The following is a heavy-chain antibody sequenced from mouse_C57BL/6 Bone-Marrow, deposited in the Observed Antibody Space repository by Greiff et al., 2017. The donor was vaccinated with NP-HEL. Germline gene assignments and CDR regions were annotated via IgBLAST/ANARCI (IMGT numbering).Heavy chain of an antibody. CDR3: AREGYFTTVVATDY. D-gene: IGHD1-1*01. CDR1: GYTFTSYW. J-gene: IGHJ2*01. CDR2: IHPNSGST. Sequence: QVQLQQPGAELVKPGASVKLSCKASGYTFTSYWMHWVKQRPGQGLEWIGMIHPNSGSTNYNEKFKSKATLTVDKSSSTAYMQLSSLTSEDSAVYYCAREGYFTTVVATDYWGQGTTLTVSS. V-gene: IGHV1-64*01.